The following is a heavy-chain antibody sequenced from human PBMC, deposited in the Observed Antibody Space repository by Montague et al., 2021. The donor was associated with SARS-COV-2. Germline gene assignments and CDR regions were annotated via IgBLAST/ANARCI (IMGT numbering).Heavy chain of an antibody. D-gene: IGHD6-13*01. CDR1: GFTFSPYW. J-gene: IGHJ4*02. CDR3: ARSRAGAAYFDL. Sequence: SLRLSCAASGFTFSPYWMHWVRQTPGKGLRWVSRIDIDGSGTRYADSVRGRFTISRDNTKKTLYLEMNSLRVEDTAVYYCARSRAGAAYFDLWGRETLVTVSS. CDR2: IDIDGSGT. V-gene: IGHV3-74*01.